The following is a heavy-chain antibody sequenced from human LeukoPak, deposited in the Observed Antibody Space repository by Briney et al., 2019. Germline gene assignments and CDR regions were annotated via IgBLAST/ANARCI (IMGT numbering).Heavy chain of an antibody. J-gene: IGHJ4*02. D-gene: IGHD3-22*01. Sequence: GGSLRLSCAASGFTFSSYAMSWVRQAPGKGLEWVSAINNGGAGTYYADSVKGRFTISRDNSKNTLYLQMNSLRAEDTAVYYCAKDPLGYYYDSSGYFDYWGQGTLVTVSS. V-gene: IGHV3-23*01. CDR2: INNGGAGT. CDR3: AKDPLGYYYDSSGYFDY. CDR1: GFTFSSYA.